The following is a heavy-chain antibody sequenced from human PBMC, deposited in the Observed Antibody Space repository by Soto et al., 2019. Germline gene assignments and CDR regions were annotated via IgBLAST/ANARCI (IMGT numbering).Heavy chain of an antibody. CDR2: ISSDGGTT. CDR1: GFTFSSFA. Sequence: GGSLRLSCAASGFTFSSFAMHWVRQAPGKGLEYVSGISSDGGTTYYANSVKGRLTISRDNSKNTLYLQVGSLRAEDMAVYYCARGHCSGGTCYGPRWGQGTLVTVSS. D-gene: IGHD2-15*01. J-gene: IGHJ4*02. V-gene: IGHV3-64*01. CDR3: ARGHCSGGTCYGPR.